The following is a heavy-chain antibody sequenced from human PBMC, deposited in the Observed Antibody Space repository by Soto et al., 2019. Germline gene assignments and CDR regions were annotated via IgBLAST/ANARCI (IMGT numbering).Heavy chain of an antibody. V-gene: IGHV4-59*08. CDR2: IYYNGST. CDR3: ARQGSYDSSGYHFSDNWFDP. CDR1: GGSISVYY. D-gene: IGHD3-22*01. Sequence: SETLSLTCTVSGGSISVYYWTWIRQPPGKGLEWIGYIYYNGSTKYNPSLKSRVTISIDPYKNQFSLNLNSVTAADTAMYYCARQGSYDSSGYHFSDNWFDPWGQGTLVTVSS. J-gene: IGHJ5*02.